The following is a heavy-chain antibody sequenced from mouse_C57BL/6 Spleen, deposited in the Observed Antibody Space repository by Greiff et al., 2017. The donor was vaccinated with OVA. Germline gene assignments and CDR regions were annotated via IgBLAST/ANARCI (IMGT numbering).Heavy chain of an antibody. V-gene: IGHV1-82*01. J-gene: IGHJ2*01. CDR3: ARSDYYGSNYFDY. CDR2: IYPGDGDT. CDR1: GYAFSSSW. D-gene: IGHD1-1*01. Sequence: VQLQQSGPELVKPGASVKISCKASGYAFSSSWMNWVKQRPGQGLEWIGRIYPGDGDTDYNGKFKGKATLTADKSSSTAYMQLSSLTSEDSAVYFCARSDYYGSNYFDYWGQGTTLTGSS.